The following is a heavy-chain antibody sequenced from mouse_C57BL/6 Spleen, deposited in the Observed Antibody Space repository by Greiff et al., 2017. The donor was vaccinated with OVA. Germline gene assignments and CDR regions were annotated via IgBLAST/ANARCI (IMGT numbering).Heavy chain of an antibody. J-gene: IGHJ3*01. CDR1: GFTFSDYG. Sequence: EVQGVESGGGLVKPGGSLKLSCAASGFTFSDYGMHWVRQAPEKGLEWVAYISSGSSTIYYADTVKGRFTISRDNAKNTLFLQMTSLRSEDTAMYYCARALYDGYSVGFAYWGQGTLVTVSA. CDR3: ARALYDGYSVGFAY. CDR2: ISSGSSTI. D-gene: IGHD2-3*01. V-gene: IGHV5-17*01.